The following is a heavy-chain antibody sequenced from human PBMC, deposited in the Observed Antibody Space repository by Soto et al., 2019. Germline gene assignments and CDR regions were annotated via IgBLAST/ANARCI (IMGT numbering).Heavy chain of an antibody. D-gene: IGHD5-12*01. V-gene: IGHV1-18*01. CDR2: ISVYNGNT. CDR1: GYTFTSYG. CDR3: ARSWRPGYYYYIMDV. Sequence: ASVKVSCKASGYTFTSYGVSWVRQAPGQGLEWMGWISVYNGNTKYAQKLQGRVTMTTDTSTSTAYMELRGLRSDDTAVYYCARSWRPGYYYYIMDVWGQATTVTVS. J-gene: IGHJ6*02.